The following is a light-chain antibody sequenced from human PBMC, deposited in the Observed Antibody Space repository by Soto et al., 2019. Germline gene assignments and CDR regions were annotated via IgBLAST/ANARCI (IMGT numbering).Light chain of an antibody. J-gene: IGLJ2*01. Sequence: QSALTQPASVSGSPGQSITISCTGTSSDVGTYKLVSWYQEHPGKAPKLMIYEVNKRPSGVSNRFSGSKSGNTASLTISGRQAEDEADYYCCSYAGSSNVIFGGGTKLTVL. V-gene: IGLV2-23*02. CDR1: SSDVGTYKL. CDR2: EVN. CDR3: CSYAGSSNVI.